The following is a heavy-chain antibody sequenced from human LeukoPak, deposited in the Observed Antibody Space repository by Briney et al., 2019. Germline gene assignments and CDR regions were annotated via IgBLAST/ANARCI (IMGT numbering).Heavy chain of an antibody. CDR1: GGSFSGYY. Sequence: SETLSLTCAVYGGSFSGYYWSWIRQPPGKGLEWIGEINHSGSTNYNPSLESRVTISVDASKNQFSLKLSSVTAADTAVYYCARVSVAAAEYGMDVWGQGTTVTVSS. J-gene: IGHJ6*02. CDR3: ARVSVAAAEYGMDV. V-gene: IGHV4-34*01. D-gene: IGHD6-13*01. CDR2: INHSGST.